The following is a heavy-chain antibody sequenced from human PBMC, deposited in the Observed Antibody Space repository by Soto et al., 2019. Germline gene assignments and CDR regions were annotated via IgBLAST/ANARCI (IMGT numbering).Heavy chain of an antibody. CDR3: AKGYSGYDYYFDY. CDR1: GFTFSSYA. D-gene: IGHD5-12*01. Sequence: GGSLRLSCAASGFTFSSYAMSWVRQAPGKGLEWVSAISGSGGSTYYADSVKGRFIISRDNSKNTLYLQMNSLRAEDTAVYYCAKGYSGYDYYFDYWGQGTLVTVSS. J-gene: IGHJ4*02. V-gene: IGHV3-23*01. CDR2: ISGSGGST.